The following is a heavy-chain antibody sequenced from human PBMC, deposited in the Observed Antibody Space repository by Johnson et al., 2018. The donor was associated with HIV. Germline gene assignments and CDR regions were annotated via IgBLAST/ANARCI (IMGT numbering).Heavy chain of an antibody. D-gene: IGHD2-21*01. J-gene: IGHJ3*02. Sequence: VQLVESGGGVVRPGGSLRLSCAASGFTFDDYGMSWVRQAPGKGLEWVSGINWNGGSTGYADSVKGRFTIARDNTKNMLFLQMNSLRAEDTAVYYCARGDYVCMDYSAFDIWGQGTMVTVSS. V-gene: IGHV3-20*04. CDR2: INWNGGST. CDR1: GFTFDDYG. CDR3: ARGDYVCMDYSAFDI.